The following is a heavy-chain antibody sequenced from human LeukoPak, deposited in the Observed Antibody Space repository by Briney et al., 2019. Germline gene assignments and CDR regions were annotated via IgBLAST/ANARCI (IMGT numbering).Heavy chain of an antibody. D-gene: IGHD3-22*01. J-gene: IGHJ4*02. CDR1: GGSFSGYY. Sequence: SETLSLTCAVYGGSFSGYYWSWIRQPPRKGLEWIGEINHSGSTNYNPSLKSRVTISVDTSKNQFSLKLSSVTAADTAVYYCARDSSGYYPDFWGQGTLVTVSS. V-gene: IGHV4-34*01. CDR2: INHSGST. CDR3: ARDSSGYYPDF.